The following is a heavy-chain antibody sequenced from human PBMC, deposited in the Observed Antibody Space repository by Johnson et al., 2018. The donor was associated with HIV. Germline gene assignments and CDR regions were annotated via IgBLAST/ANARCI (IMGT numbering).Heavy chain of an antibody. CDR1: RFTFSDYY. D-gene: IGHD4-11*01. Sequence: QVQLVESGGGLVKPGGSLRLSCAASRFTFSDYYMSWIRQTPGKGLEWVSYISSSGGTIYYADSVKGRFTISRDNANNSLSLQMSGLRADDTAVYYCVRETRDDAFDIWGQGTMVTVSS. CDR3: VRETRDDAFDI. V-gene: IGHV3-11*01. CDR2: ISSSGGTI. J-gene: IGHJ3*02.